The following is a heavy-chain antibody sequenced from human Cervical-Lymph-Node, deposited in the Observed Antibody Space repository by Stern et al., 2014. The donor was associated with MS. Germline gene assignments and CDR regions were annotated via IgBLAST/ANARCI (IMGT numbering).Heavy chain of an antibody. Sequence: EVQLVESGGGLVQSGGSLRLSCAASGFTFNNYWIHWVRQAPGTGLVWVSRIDSDVGSTTYADSVKGRFTISRDNAKNTVYLQMNSLRAEDTAVYYCTRTRVDRTGRQFISQYYFDSWGRGTLVTVSS. D-gene: IGHD1-26*01. J-gene: IGHJ4*02. CDR2: IDSDVGST. CDR1: GFTFNNYW. V-gene: IGHV3-74*02. CDR3: TRTRVDRTGRQFISQYYFDS.